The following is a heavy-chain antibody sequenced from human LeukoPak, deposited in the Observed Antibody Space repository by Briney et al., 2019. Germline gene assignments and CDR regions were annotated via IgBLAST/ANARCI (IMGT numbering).Heavy chain of an antibody. CDR3: ARNKYYYGSGNYGVPNWFDP. V-gene: IGHV4-61*02. Sequence: SQTLSLTCTVSGGSISSGSYYWSWIRQPAGRGLEWIGRIYTSGSTNYNPSLKSRVTISVDTSKNQFSLKLNSVTAADTAVYYCARNKYYYGSGNYGVPNWFDPWGQGTLVTVSS. CDR1: GGSISSGSYY. J-gene: IGHJ5*02. CDR2: IYTSGST. D-gene: IGHD3-10*01.